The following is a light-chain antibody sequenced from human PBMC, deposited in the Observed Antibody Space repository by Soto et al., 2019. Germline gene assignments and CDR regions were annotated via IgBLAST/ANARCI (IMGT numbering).Light chain of an antibody. J-gene: IGLJ2*01. Sequence: QSALTQPASVSGSPGQSITISCTGTSSDICAYNFVSWYQQHPGKAPKLMLYDVNIRPSGVSNRFSGSKSGNTASLTISGLQDEDEADYYCTSWTTSTTMIFGGGTKLTVL. CDR1: SSDICAYNF. CDR3: TSWTTSTTMI. CDR2: DVN. V-gene: IGLV2-14*03.